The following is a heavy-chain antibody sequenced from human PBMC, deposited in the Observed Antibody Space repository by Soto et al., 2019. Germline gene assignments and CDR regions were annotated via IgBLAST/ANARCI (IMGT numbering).Heavy chain of an antibody. CDR3: ARVRAGAPYCYDSTGFDH. CDR1: GCSISSGDNY. Sequence: SETLSLTCTVSGCSISSGDNYWSWIRQHPGKGLEWIGYIYYSGSTYYNPSLRRRVTISVDTSKNQFSLKLSSVTAADSAVYYCARVRAGAPYCYDSTGFDHWGQGSLVTVSS. J-gene: IGHJ4*02. V-gene: IGHV4-31*03. D-gene: IGHD3-22*01. CDR2: IYYSGST.